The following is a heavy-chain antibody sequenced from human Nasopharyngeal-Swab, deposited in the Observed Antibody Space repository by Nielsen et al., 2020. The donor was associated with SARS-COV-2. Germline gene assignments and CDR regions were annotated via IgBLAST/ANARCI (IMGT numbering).Heavy chain of an antibody. Sequence: GESPKVSCAASGFTFSSYAMNWVRQAPGKGLEWVGFIRSKAYGGTTEYAASVKGRFTISRDDSKSIAYLQMNSLKTEDTAVYYCTRDSPQLVRGYYYGMDVWGQGTTVTVSS. J-gene: IGHJ6*02. CDR3: TRDSPQLVRGYYYGMDV. D-gene: IGHD6-13*01. CDR1: GFTFSSYA. V-gene: IGHV3-49*04. CDR2: IRSKAYGGTT.